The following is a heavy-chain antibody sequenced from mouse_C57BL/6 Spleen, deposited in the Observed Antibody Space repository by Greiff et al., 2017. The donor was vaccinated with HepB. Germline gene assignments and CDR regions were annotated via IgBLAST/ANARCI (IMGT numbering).Heavy chain of an antibody. Sequence: EVQLQQSGPELVKPGASVKIPCKASGYTFTDYNMDWVKQSHGKSLEWIGDINPNNGGTIYNQKFKGKATLTVDKSSSTAYMERRSLTSEDTAVYYCARGGRYFDVWGTGTTVTVSS. D-gene: IGHD3-3*01. CDR1: GYTFTDYN. V-gene: IGHV1-18*01. CDR2: INPNNGGT. J-gene: IGHJ1*03. CDR3: ARGGRYFDV.